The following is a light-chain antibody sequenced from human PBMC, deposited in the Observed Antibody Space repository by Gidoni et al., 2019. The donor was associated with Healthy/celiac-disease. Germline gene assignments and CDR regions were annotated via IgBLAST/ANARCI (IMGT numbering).Light chain of an antibody. J-gene: IGKJ3*01. CDR2: GAS. CDR1: QSVSRSY. Sequence: EIVLTQSPGTLSLSPGERATRSCRASQSVSRSYLAWYQQKPGQAPGLLIYGASSRATGIPDRLSGSGSGTDFTLTIRSLEPEDFAVYYCQQYGSSPRFTFGPGTKVDIK. V-gene: IGKV3-20*01. CDR3: QQYGSSPRFT.